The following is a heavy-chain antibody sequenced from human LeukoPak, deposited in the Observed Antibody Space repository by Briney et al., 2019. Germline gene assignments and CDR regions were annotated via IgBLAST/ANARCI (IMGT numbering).Heavy chain of an antibody. D-gene: IGHD2-15*01. V-gene: IGHV1-69*06. CDR1: GGTFSSYA. Sequence: SVKVSCKASGGTFSSYAISWVRQAPGQGLEWMGGIIPIFGTANYAQKFQGRVTITADKSTSTAYMELSSLRSEDTAVYYCAREVLASYCSGGSCYREQNGGRLDYWGQGTLVTVSS. J-gene: IGHJ4*02. CDR3: AREVLASYCSGGSCYREQNGGRLDY. CDR2: IIPIFGTA.